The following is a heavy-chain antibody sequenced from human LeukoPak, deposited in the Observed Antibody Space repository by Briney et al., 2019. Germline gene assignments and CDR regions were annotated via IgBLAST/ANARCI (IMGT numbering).Heavy chain of an antibody. CDR3: ARGMYDSSGTYYGFDY. CDR2: INHSGST. Sequence: SETLSLTCAVYGGSFSGYYWSWIRQPPGKGLEWIGEINHSGSTNYNPSLKSRVTISVDTSKNQSSLKLSSVTAADTAVYYCARGMYDSSGTYYGFDYWGQGTLVTVSS. CDR1: GGSFSGYY. D-gene: IGHD3-22*01. J-gene: IGHJ4*02. V-gene: IGHV4-34*01.